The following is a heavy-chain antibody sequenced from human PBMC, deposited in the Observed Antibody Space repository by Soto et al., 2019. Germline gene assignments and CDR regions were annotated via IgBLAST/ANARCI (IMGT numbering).Heavy chain of an antibody. V-gene: IGHV4-61*08. Sequence: SETLSLTCSVSGDSVSSGDYYWSWIRQPPGKGLEWIGHVYFSGSTNYIPSLKSRLTMSVDTAKNQFSLKLNSVTAADTAVYYCARITVHTYMIYWSDPLGQGTQVIVSS. D-gene: IGHD3-16*01. CDR1: GDSVSSGDYY. J-gene: IGHJ5*02. CDR2: VYFSGST. CDR3: ARITVHTYMIYWSDP.